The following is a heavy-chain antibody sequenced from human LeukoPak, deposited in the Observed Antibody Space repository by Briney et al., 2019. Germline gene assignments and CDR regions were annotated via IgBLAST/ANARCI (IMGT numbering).Heavy chain of an antibody. V-gene: IGHV4-39*07. CDR3: ARVRQLVFDY. CDR2: IYYSGST. Sequence: SETLSLTCTVSGGSISSSSYYWGWIRQPPGKGLEWIGSIYYSGSTCYNPSLKSRVTISVDTSKNQFSLKLSSVTAADTAVYYCARVRQLVFDYWGQGTLVTVSS. CDR1: GGSISSSSYY. D-gene: IGHD6-13*01. J-gene: IGHJ4*02.